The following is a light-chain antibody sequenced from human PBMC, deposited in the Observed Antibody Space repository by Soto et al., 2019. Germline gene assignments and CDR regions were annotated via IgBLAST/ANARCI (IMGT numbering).Light chain of an antibody. CDR3: SSNAGSNNFV. J-gene: IGLJ2*01. CDR2: EVS. Sequence: QSALTQPPSASGTPGQSVTIPCTGTSSDVGGYNYVSWYQQHPGKAPKLMIYEVSRRPSGVPDRFSGSKSGNTASLTVSGLQAEDEADYYCSSNAGSNNFVFGGGTKLTVL. V-gene: IGLV2-8*01. CDR1: SSDVGGYNY.